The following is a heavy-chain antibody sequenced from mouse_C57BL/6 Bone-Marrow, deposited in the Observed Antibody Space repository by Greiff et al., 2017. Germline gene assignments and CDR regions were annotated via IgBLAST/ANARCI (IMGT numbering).Heavy chain of an antibody. CDR2: IDPENGDT. D-gene: IGHD1-1*01. CDR3: TTYYGSGYDGYFDV. CDR1: GFNIKDDY. J-gene: IGHJ1*03. V-gene: IGHV14-4*01. Sequence: VQLQQSGAELVRPGASVKLSCTASGFNIKDDYMHWVKQRPEQGLEWIGWIDPENGDTAYASKFQGKATITADTTSNQAYLQPSSLTSEDTAVYYCTTYYGSGYDGYFDVWGTGTTVTVSS.